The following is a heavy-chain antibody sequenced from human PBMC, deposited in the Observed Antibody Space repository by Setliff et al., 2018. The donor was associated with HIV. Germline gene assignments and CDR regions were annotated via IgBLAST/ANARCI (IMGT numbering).Heavy chain of an antibody. CDR3: ATSPAGEILGSRPFYFDY. CDR2: IYHGGTT. J-gene: IGHJ4*02. CDR1: GYSISSGYY. V-gene: IGHV4-38-2*01. D-gene: IGHD3-10*01. Sequence: SETLSLTCAVSGYSISSGYYWGWIRQPPGKGLEWIGSIYHGGTTYYNPSLRSRVTISEDTSKNQFSLTLTSVTAADTAVYYCATSPAGEILGSRPFYFDYWGQGTLVTVSS.